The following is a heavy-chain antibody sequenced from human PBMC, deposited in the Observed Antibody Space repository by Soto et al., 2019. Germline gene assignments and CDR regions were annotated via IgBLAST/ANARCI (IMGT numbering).Heavy chain of an antibody. D-gene: IGHD3-3*01. CDR3: PGPFGVVPSDAFDG. CDR1: GVTFSSYN. Sequence: QVQLVQSGAELKRPGSSVKFSCKASGVTFSSYNIHWVRQAPGQGLEWMGRIVPFLGTIDHAQTFQDRVTISPEKSPGPAYMGLPSLRSDATAVYYCPGPFGVVPSDAFDGWGQG. CDR2: IVPFLGTI. V-gene: IGHV1-69*08. J-gene: IGHJ3*01.